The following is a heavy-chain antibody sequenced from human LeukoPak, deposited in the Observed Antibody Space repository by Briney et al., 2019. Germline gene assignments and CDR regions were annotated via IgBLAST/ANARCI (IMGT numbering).Heavy chain of an antibody. D-gene: IGHD3-10*01. J-gene: IGHJ3*02. CDR3: ARGQSRWYYRPESARAFDI. Sequence: PSETLSLTCAVYGGSFSNYYWNWIRQSPGKGLEWIGEINHSGSSNYSPSLKSRVTISVDTSKNQFSLKLSSVTAADTAVYYCARGQSRWYYRPESARAFDIWGQGTMVTVSS. CDR2: INHSGSS. V-gene: IGHV4-34*01. CDR1: GGSFSNYY.